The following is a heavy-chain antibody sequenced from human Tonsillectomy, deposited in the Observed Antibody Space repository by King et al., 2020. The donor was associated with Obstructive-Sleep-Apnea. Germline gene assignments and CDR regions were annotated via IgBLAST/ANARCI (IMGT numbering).Heavy chain of an antibody. CDR1: GFTFSSYW. CDR2: IKKDGSEK. V-gene: IGHV3-7*03. J-gene: IGHJ6*02. D-gene: IGHD4-17*01. CDR3: ARGNTVTNPYYYGMDV. Sequence: VQLVESGGGLVQPGGSLRLSCAASGFTFSSYWMSWVRQAPGKGLEGVANIKKDGSEKYYVDSVKGRFTISRDNAKNSLYLQMNSLRAEDTAVYYCARGNTVTNPYYYGMDVWGQGTTVTVSS.